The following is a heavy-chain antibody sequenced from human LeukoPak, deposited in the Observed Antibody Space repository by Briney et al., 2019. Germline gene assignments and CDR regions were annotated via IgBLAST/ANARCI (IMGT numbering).Heavy chain of an antibody. Sequence: GASVKVSCKASGYTFTGYYMHWVRQAPGQGLEWMGWINPNSGGTNHAQKFQGRVTMTRDTSISTAYMELSRLRSDDTAVYYCARVGSRNSSSPFDYWGQGTLVTVSS. D-gene: IGHD6-13*01. CDR2: INPNSGGT. V-gene: IGHV1-2*02. CDR1: GYTFTGYY. CDR3: ARVGSRNSSSPFDY. J-gene: IGHJ4*02.